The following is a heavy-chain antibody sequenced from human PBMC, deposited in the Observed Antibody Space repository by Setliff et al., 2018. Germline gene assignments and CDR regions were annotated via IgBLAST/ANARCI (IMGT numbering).Heavy chain of an antibody. CDR2: ISARTGLP. V-gene: IGHV3-23*01. CDR3: IVAGNYFDY. CDR1: GFTFSSYT. J-gene: IGHJ4*02. D-gene: IGHD5-12*01. Sequence: GESLKISCEASGFTFSSYTMTWVRQAPGEGLEWVSGISARTGLPYYADSVKGRFTMSRDISKNTLYLQMNSLRAEDTAVYYCIVAGNYFDYWGQGTLVTVSS.